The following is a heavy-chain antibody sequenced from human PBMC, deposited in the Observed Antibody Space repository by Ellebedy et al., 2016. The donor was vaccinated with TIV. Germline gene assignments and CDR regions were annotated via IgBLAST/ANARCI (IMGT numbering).Heavy chain of an antibody. D-gene: IGHD5-18*01. CDR1: GFTFSRNV. V-gene: IGHV3-23*01. CDR3: AKGKGYSDAFDF. CDR2: ISGNGVTT. Sequence: GGSLRLXXAVSGFTFSRNVMNWVRQAPGKGLEWVSSISGNGVTTYDADSVKGRFTISRDNSKNTLYLQMNGLRAEETAIYYCAKGKGYSDAFDFWGQGTMVTVS. J-gene: IGHJ3*01.